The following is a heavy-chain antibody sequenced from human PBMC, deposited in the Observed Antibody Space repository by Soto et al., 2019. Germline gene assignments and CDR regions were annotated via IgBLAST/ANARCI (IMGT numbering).Heavy chain of an antibody. Sequence: GGSLRLSCAASGFSLSSCGMHWVRQAPGKGLEWVGVITYDGGSEHYADFVKGRFTISRDSSEKTVYLQMNSLRVEDSAVYYWAKEKSSGYNRVFDHWGRGTLVTVSS. J-gene: IGHJ4*02. CDR1: GFSLSSCG. V-gene: IGHV3-30*18. CDR2: ITYDGGSE. CDR3: AKEKSSGYNRVFDH. D-gene: IGHD6-19*01.